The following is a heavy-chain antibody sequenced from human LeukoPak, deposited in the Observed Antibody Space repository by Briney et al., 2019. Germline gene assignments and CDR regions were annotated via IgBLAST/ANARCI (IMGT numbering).Heavy chain of an antibody. J-gene: IGHJ4*02. Sequence: GGSLRLSGAASGFTCSSYAMHWVRQAPGKGLEWVAGISYDGSNKYYADSVKGRFTISRDNSKNTLYLQMNSLRAEDTAVYYCGRAFRGYSYGPNPFDYWGQGTLVTVSS. CDR1: GFTCSSYA. D-gene: IGHD5-18*01. CDR2: ISYDGSNK. V-gene: IGHV3-30-3*01. CDR3: GRAFRGYSYGPNPFDY.